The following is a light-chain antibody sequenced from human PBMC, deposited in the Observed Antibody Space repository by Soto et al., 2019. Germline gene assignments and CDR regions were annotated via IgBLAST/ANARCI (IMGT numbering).Light chain of an antibody. Sequence: IVLTQSPGTLSLSPGERATLSCRASQSVSSSHLAWYQQKPGQAPRLLIYGASSRATGIPDRFSGSGSRTDFTLTISRLEPEDFAMYYCQQYGNSPRTFGQGTKVEIK. CDR3: QQYGNSPRT. J-gene: IGKJ1*01. CDR2: GAS. V-gene: IGKV3-20*01. CDR1: QSVSSSH.